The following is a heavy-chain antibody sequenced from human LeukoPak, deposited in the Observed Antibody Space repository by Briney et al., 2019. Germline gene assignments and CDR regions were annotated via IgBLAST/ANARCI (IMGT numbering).Heavy chain of an antibody. Sequence: ASVKVSCKASGYTFTSYYMHWVRQAPGQGLEWMGMINPSGGSTSYAQKFQCRVTMTRDTSTSTVYMELSSLRSEDTAVYSGGREILLEGTDFDYWGQGTLVTVSS. CDR3: GREILLEGTDFDY. CDR1: GYTFTSYY. V-gene: IGHV1-46*01. CDR2: INPSGGST. D-gene: IGHD2-15*01. J-gene: IGHJ4*02.